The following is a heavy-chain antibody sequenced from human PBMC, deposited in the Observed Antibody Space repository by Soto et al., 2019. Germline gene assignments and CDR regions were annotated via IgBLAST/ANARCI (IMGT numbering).Heavy chain of an antibody. CDR1: GGTFSSYA. CDR3: SGHSGGLPEGQYYYGMDG. V-gene: IGHV1-69*12. Sequence: QVQLVQSGAEVKKPGSSVKVSCKASGGTFSSYAISWGRQAPGQGLEWMGGIIPIFGAADYAQKFQGRVTITADESTSPAYKELSRLRSEDKAVYYCSGHSGGLPEGQYYYGMDGWGPGTTVTVSS. J-gene: IGHJ6*02. CDR2: IIPIFGAA. D-gene: IGHD1-26*01.